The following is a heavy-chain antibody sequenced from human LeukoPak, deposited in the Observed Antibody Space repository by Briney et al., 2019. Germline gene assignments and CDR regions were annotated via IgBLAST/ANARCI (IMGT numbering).Heavy chain of an antibody. CDR2: IYSDGRT. V-gene: IGHV3-53*01. D-gene: IGHD3-22*01. Sequence: PGGSLRLSCAASGFTVSNKYMTWVRQAPGKGLEWVSLIYSDGRTYYADSVKGRCTISRDGSKNTLYLQMNSLGVEDTAVYYCARGLFLSGYLDAFDIWGQGTVVTVSS. CDR1: GFTVSNKY. J-gene: IGHJ3*02. CDR3: ARGLFLSGYLDAFDI.